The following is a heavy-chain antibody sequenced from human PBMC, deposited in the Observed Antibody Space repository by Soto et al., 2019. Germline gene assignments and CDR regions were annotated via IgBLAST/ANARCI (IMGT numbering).Heavy chain of an antibody. J-gene: IGHJ4*02. V-gene: IGHV3-33*01. D-gene: IGHD4-17*01. CDR3: AREPDYGDEYYFDY. CDR2: IWYDGSNK. CDR1: GFTFSSYG. Sequence: QVQLVESGGGVVQPGRSLRLSCAASGFTFSSYGMHWVRQAPGKGLEWVAVIWYDGSNKYYADSVKGRFTISRDNSKNTLYLQMKSLRAEDTAVYYCAREPDYGDEYYFDYWGQGTLVTVSS.